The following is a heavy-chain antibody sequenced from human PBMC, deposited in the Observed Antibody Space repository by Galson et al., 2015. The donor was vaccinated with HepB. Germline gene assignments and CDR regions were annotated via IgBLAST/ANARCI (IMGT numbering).Heavy chain of an antibody. CDR2: IDPSDSYT. Sequence: QSGAEVKKPGESLRISCKGSGYSFTSYWISWVRQMPGKGLEWMGRIDPSDSYTNYSPSFQGHVTISADKSISTAYLQWSSLKASDTAMYYCARQTPSRSSSWSDRYYYGMDVWGQGTTVTVSS. D-gene: IGHD6-13*01. V-gene: IGHV5-10-1*01. J-gene: IGHJ6*02. CDR1: GYSFTSYW. CDR3: ARQTPSRSSSWSDRYYYGMDV.